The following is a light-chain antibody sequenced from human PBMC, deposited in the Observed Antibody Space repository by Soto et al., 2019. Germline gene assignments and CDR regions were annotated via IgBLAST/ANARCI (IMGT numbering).Light chain of an antibody. CDR3: HQRSNWPPFT. Sequence: EVVLTQSPATLSLSPGERATLSCRASQSVSTYLAWYQQKPGQPPRLLIYGASNRATGTPARFSGSWSGTDFTLTISSLVPEDFAVYYCHQRSNWPPFTFGPGTKVEIK. V-gene: IGKV3-11*01. CDR1: QSVSTY. J-gene: IGKJ3*01. CDR2: GAS.